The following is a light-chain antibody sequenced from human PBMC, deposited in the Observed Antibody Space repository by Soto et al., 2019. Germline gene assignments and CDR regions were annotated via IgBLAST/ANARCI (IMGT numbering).Light chain of an antibody. CDR3: HPYNNRPPFT. J-gene: IGKJ3*01. V-gene: IGKV3-15*01. CDR1: QSVSSN. Sequence: EIVMTQSPATLSVSPGERATLSCRASQSVSSNLAWYQQKPGQAPRLLIYGASTRATGIPARFSGSGSGTELTLTISSLQSEDLAVYYCHPYNNRPPFTFGPGTKVDIK. CDR2: GAS.